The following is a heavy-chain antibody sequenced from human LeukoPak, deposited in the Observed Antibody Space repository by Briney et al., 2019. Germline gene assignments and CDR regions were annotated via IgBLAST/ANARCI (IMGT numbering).Heavy chain of an antibody. CDR3: AKDLSVLRYFDWLPFYDY. Sequence: GGSLRLSCAASGFTFDDYGMSWVRQAPGKGLEWVSAISGSGGSTYYADSVKGRFTISRDNSKNTLYLQMNSLRAEDTAVYYCAKDLSVLRYFDWLPFYDYWGQGTLVTVSS. CDR2: ISGSGGST. D-gene: IGHD3-9*01. CDR1: GFTFDDYG. J-gene: IGHJ4*02. V-gene: IGHV3-23*01.